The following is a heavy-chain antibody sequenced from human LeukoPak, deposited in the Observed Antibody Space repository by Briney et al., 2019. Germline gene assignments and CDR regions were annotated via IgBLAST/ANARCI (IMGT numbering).Heavy chain of an antibody. CDR1: GFTFSSYW. J-gene: IGHJ4*02. V-gene: IGHV3-7*01. CDR2: IKQDGSEK. Sequence: GGSLRLSCAASGFTFSSYWMSWVRQAPGKGLEWVANIKQDGSEKYYVDSVKGRFTISRDNAKNSLYLQMNRLRAEDTAVYYCARGVAAAGEPFDYWGQGTLVTVSS. D-gene: IGHD6-13*01. CDR3: ARGVAAAGEPFDY.